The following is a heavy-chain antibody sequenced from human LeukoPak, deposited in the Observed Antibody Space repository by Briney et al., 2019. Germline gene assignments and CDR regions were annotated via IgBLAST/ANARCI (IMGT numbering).Heavy chain of an antibody. CDR3: ARVRSSSEEDFDY. Sequence: ASVKVSCKASEYTFTGYYMHWVRQAPGQGLEWMGRINPNSGGTNYAQKFRGRVTMTRDTSISTAYMELSRLRSDDTAVYYCARVRSSSEEDFDYWGQGTLVTVSS. V-gene: IGHV1-2*06. D-gene: IGHD6-13*01. CDR2: INPNSGGT. CDR1: EYTFTGYY. J-gene: IGHJ4*02.